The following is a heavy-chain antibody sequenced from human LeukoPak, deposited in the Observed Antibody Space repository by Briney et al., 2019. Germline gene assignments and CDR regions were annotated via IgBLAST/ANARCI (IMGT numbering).Heavy chain of an antibody. V-gene: IGHV4-59*03. Sequence: SETLSLTCTVSGGSISSYYWSWIRQPPGKGLEWIGYISYSGTPSYNPSLKSRVTISVDTSKKQFSLKLSSVTAADSAVYYCAAAPGSSGWSDYWGQGTLATVSS. D-gene: IGHD6-19*01. CDR2: ISYSGTP. CDR1: GGSISSYY. J-gene: IGHJ4*02. CDR3: AAAPGSSGWSDY.